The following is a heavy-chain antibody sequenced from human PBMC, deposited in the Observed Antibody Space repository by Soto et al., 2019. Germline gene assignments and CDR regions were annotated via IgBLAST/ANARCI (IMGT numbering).Heavy chain of an antibody. CDR3: AKDLNGYSGSYSFPFLDS. Sequence: LRLSCAASGFTFDSYAMTWVRQAPLKGLEWVSTISGSGVNTYYAYSVKGRFTVSRDNSKTTVYLQMNSLRAEDTAVYYCAKDLNGYSGSYSFPFLDSWGQGALVTVSS. D-gene: IGHD1-26*01. J-gene: IGHJ4*02. CDR2: ISGSGVNT. CDR1: GFTFDSYA. V-gene: IGHV3-23*01.